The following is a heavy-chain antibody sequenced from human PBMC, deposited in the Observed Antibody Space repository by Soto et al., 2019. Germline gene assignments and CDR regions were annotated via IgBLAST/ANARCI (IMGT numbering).Heavy chain of an antibody. V-gene: IGHV4-39*01. CDR1: GGSISSSSYY. J-gene: IGHJ4*02. CDR2: IYYSGST. Sequence: SETLSLTCTVSGGSISSSSYYWGWIRQPPGKGLEWIGSIYYSGSTYYNPSLKSRVTISVDTSKNQFSLKLSSVTAADTAVYYCARAAMGGSSWPFDYWGQGTLVTVS. D-gene: IGHD6-13*01. CDR3: ARAAMGGSSWPFDY.